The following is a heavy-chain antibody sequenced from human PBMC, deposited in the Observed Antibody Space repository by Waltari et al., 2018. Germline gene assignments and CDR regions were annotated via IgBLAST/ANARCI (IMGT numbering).Heavy chain of an antibody. Sequence: EVQLMESGGGLVQPGGSLRLSCAASGFSFSAYWMTWVRQAPGKGLEWLANIKYDGSATYHVDSVNGRFTISRDNAKNSLYLQMNDVSAEDTAIYYCARGSTGYVRVWDCWGQGTVVTVSS. D-gene: IGHD2-2*01. CDR3: ARGSTGYVRVWDC. CDR2: IKYDGSAT. CDR1: GFSFSAYW. J-gene: IGHJ4*02. V-gene: IGHV3-7*03.